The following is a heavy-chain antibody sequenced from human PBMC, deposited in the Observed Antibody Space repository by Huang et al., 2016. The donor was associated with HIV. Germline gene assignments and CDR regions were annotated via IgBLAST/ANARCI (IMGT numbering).Heavy chain of an antibody. D-gene: IGHD4-17*01. CDR2: IRAHNGDK. V-gene: IGHV1-18*01. J-gene: IGHJ4*02. Sequence: VQLVQSGPDVWKPGASLKISCRTSGSDFRAQGLTWVRQAPGQGHEGRGWIRAHNGDKLYAQKVQSRMSLTANVSTNTGYRELWGLRYDDTALYYCARDSAITVTAYSDYWGPGTLVTVSS. CDR3: ARDSAITVTAYSDY. CDR1: GSDFRAQG.